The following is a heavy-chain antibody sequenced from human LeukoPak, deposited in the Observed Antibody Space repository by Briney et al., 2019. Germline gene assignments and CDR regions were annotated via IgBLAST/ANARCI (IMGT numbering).Heavy chain of an antibody. CDR1: GFTFSTYP. J-gene: IGHJ4*02. V-gene: IGHV3-30*14. CDR3: ARVHDTSGYYHYFDS. Sequence: SGGSPRLSCEASGFTFSTYPMHWVRQAPDKGLEWVAMISHHGSNEYYADSVKGRFTISRVNSKNTLYLQMNNPRVEDTAIYYCARVHDTSGYYHYFDSWGQGTLVTVSS. D-gene: IGHD3-9*01. CDR2: ISHHGSNE.